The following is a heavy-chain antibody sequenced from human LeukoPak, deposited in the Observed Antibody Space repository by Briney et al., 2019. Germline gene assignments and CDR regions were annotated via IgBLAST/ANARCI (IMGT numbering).Heavy chain of an antibody. CDR2: IYYSGSA. D-gene: IGHD5-18*01. J-gene: IGHJ4*02. V-gene: IGHV4-59*01. Sequence: SETLSLTCTVSGGSISSYYWSWIRQPPGKGLEWIGYIYYSGSAMHNPSLKSRVTISVDTSKNQFSLKLSSVTAADTAVYYCARVAYTYGPFDYWGQGTLVTVSS. CDR3: ARVAYTYGPFDY. CDR1: GGSISSYY.